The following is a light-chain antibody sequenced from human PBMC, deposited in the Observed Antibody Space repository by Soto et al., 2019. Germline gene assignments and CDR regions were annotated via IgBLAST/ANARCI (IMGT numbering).Light chain of an antibody. CDR2: EVT. V-gene: IGLV2-8*01. Sequence: QSALTQPPSASGSPGQSVTISCTGTSSDVGGYNSVSWYQQHPGKAPKVMIYEVTKRPSGVPDRFSGSKSGNTASLTVSGLQAEDEADYYCSSYGGTNNLYVFGTGTKLTVL. CDR1: SSDVGGYNS. CDR3: SSYGGTNNLYV. J-gene: IGLJ1*01.